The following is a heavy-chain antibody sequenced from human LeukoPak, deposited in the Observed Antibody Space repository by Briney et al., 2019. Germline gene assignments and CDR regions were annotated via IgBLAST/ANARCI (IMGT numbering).Heavy chain of an antibody. D-gene: IGHD3-22*01. CDR3: ARDGGRIPPRDYCDSSGSSLWYFDL. CDR1: GGSISSYY. Sequence: PSETLSLTCTVSGGSISSYYWSWIRQPPGKGLEWIGYIYYSGSTNYNPSLKSRVTISVGTSKNQFSLKLGSVTAADTAVYYCARDGGRIPPRDYCDSSGSSLWYFDLWGRGTLVTVSS. J-gene: IGHJ2*01. CDR2: IYYSGST. V-gene: IGHV4-59*01.